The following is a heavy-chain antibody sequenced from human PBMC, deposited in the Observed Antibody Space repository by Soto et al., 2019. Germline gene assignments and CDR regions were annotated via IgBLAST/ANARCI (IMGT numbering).Heavy chain of an antibody. V-gene: IGHV4-39*01. Sequence: SETLSLTCTVSGGSISSSSYYWGWIRQPPGKGLEWIGSIYYSGSTYYNPSLKSRVTISVDTSKNQFSLKLSSVTAADTAVYYCARQDSRRSGYYKDYYYGMDVWGQGTTVTVSS. CDR1: GGSISSSSYY. CDR3: ARQDSRRSGYYKDYYYGMDV. J-gene: IGHJ6*02. CDR2: IYYSGST. D-gene: IGHD3-3*01.